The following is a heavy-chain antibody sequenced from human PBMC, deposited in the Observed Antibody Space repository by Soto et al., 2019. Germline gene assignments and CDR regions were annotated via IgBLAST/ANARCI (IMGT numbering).Heavy chain of an antibody. CDR1: GYTFTSYC. CDR3: ARGIAVADYYYYYYMDV. Sequence: ASVKVSCKASGYTFTSYCISCVRHAPGQGLEWMGWISAYNGNTNYAQKLQGRVTMTTDTSTSTAYMELRSLRSDDTAVYYCARGIAVADYYYYYYMDVWGKGTTVTVSS. J-gene: IGHJ6*03. CDR2: ISAYNGNT. V-gene: IGHV1-18*01. D-gene: IGHD6-19*01.